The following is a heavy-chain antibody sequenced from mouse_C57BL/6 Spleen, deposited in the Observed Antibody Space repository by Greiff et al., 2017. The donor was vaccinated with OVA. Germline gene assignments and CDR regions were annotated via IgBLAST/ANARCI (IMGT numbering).Heavy chain of an antibody. CDR3: AGGDYYGSSDYDD. CDR1: GYSITSCYF. V-gene: IGHV3-6*01. Sequence: EVQVVESGPGLVKPSQSLSLTCSVTGYSITSCYFWNWIRQFPGNKLEWMGYINYDGSNTYNPSLKNRISFTRDTSKNQFFLKLNSVNTADTTTYYCAGGDYYGSSDYDDWGQGTTLTVAS. J-gene: IGHJ2*01. D-gene: IGHD1-1*01. CDR2: INYDGSN.